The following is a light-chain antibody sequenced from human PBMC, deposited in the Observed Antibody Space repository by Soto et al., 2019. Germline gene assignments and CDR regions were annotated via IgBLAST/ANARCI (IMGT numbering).Light chain of an antibody. CDR3: QQRSNWT. J-gene: IGKJ1*01. CDR2: DAS. CDR1: QSVNSF. Sequence: EIVLTQSPATLSLSPGERATLSCRASQSVNSFLAWYQQKPGQAPRLLIYDASNRATGIPARFSGSGSGTDFTLPISSLEPEDFAVYYCQQRSNWTFGQGTKVDIK. V-gene: IGKV3-11*01.